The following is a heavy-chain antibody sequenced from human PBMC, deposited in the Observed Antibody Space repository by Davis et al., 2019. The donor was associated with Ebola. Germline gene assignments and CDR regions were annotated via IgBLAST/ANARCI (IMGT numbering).Heavy chain of an antibody. V-gene: IGHV5-51*01. CDR1: GYTFTSYW. CDR3: ARQGSYYYYYYGMDV. J-gene: IGHJ6*04. D-gene: IGHD3-10*01. CDR2: IYPGDSET. Sequence: GGSLRLSCKGSGYTFTSYWIAWVRQVPGKGLEWMGSIYPGDSETRYSPSFQGQVTISADKSISTAYLQWSSLKASDTAMYYCARQGSYYYYYYGMDVWGKGTTVTVSS.